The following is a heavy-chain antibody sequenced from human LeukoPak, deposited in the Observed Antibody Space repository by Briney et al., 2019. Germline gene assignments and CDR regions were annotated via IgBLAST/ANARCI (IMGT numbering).Heavy chain of an antibody. V-gene: IGHV6-1*01. J-gene: IGHJ4*02. CDR3: ARQDYYGSGSYYAY. Sequence: SQTLSLTCAISGDSVSSNGAAWNWIRQSPSRGLEWLGRTYYRSKWHNDYAVSVKSRITINPDTSKNQFSLQLNSVTPEDTAVYYCARQDYYGSGSYYAYWGQGTLVTVSS. D-gene: IGHD3-10*01. CDR1: GDSVSSNGAA. CDR2: TYYRSKWHN.